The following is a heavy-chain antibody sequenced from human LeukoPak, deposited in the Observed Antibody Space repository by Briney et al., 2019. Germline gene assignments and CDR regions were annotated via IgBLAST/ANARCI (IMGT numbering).Heavy chain of an antibody. D-gene: IGHD3-10*01. V-gene: IGHV3-7*01. Sequence: GGSLRLSCAASGFPLSNYWMTWVRQSPGKGLEWVAIINPDGSGKYSVDSVKGRFTISRDNAKNSLYLQMSSLRAEDTAVYYCARGGHRQKEFWGQGTLVTVSS. CDR3: ARGGHRQKEF. CDR2: INPDGSGK. J-gene: IGHJ4*02. CDR1: GFPLSNYW.